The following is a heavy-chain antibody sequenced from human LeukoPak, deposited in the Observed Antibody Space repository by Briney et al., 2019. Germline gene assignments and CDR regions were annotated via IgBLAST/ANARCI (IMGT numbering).Heavy chain of an antibody. V-gene: IGHV1-24*01. CDR3: ATVSNPYYYYGMDV. Sequence: ASVKVSCKVTGYTLTELSMHWVRQAPGKGLEWMGGFDPEDGETIYAQKFQGRVTMTEGTSTDTAYMELSSLRSEDTAVYYCATVSNPYYYYGMDVWGQGTTVTVSS. CDR2: FDPEDGET. J-gene: IGHJ6*02. D-gene: IGHD4-11*01. CDR1: GYTLTELS.